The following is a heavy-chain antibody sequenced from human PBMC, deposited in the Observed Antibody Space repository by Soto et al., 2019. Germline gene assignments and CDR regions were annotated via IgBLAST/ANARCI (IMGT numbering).Heavy chain of an antibody. D-gene: IGHD2-2*01. J-gene: IGHJ4*02. Sequence: GGSLRLSCAASGFTFSSYGMHWVRQAPGKGLEWVAVISYDGSNKYYADSVKGRFTTSRDNSKNTLYLQMNSLRAEDTAVYYCAKAGVPGKSPLGSAHYYFDYWGQGTLVTVSS. V-gene: IGHV3-30*18. CDR2: ISYDGSNK. CDR3: AKAGVPGKSPLGSAHYYFDY. CDR1: GFTFSSYG.